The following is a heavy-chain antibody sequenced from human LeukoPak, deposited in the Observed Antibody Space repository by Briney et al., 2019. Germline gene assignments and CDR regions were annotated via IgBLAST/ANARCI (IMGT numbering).Heavy chain of an antibody. CDR1: GASIRNTSFY. CDR2: IYSSGTT. D-gene: IGHD1-26*01. J-gene: IGHJ4*02. CDR3: ARNIVGPRQVDY. Sequence: PSETPSLTCAVSGASIRNTSFYWGWIRQPPGKGLQWIASIYSSGTTYYNPSLKSRVTISVDTSNNQFSLKLTSVTAADTAVYYCARNIVGPRQVDYWGQGILVTVSS. V-gene: IGHV4-39*07.